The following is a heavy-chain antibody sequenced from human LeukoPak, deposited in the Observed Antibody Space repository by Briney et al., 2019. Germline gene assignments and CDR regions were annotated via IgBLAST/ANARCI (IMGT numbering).Heavy chain of an antibody. CDR2: ISSSSSYT. D-gene: IGHD6-13*01. Sequence: GGSLRLSCADSGFTFSDYYMSWIRQAPGKGLEWVSYISSSSSYTNYADSVKGRFTISRDNAKNSLYLQMNSLRAEDTAVYYCARSSSSWLSHLYYYYGMDVWGKGTTVTVSS. J-gene: IGHJ6*04. CDR3: ARSSSSWLSHLYYYYGMDV. CDR1: GFTFSDYY. V-gene: IGHV3-11*06.